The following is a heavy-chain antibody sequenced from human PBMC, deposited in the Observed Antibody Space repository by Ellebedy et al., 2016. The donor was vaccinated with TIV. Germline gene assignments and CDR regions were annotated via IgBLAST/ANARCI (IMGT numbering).Heavy chain of an antibody. CDR3: ARDPSSGNYRAFDN. V-gene: IGHV1-3*01. Sequence: AASVKVSCKASGYTFTNYAMHWVRQAPGQRLEWMGWITADNGNTKYSQKFQGRVTITTVTSASTVYMDLSSLRSEDTAVYYCARDPSSGNYRAFDNWGQGTMVTVSS. CDR1: GYTFTNYA. CDR2: ITADNGNT. D-gene: IGHD1-26*01. J-gene: IGHJ3*02.